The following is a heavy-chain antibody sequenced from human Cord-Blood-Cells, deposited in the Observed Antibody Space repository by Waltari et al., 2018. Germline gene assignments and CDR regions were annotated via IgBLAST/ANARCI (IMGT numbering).Heavy chain of an antibody. Sequence: EVQLVESGGGLVQPGGSLRLSCAASGFTFSSYEMNWVRQAPGKGLEWVSYISSSGSTIYYADSVKGRFTISRDNAKNSLYLQMNSLRAEDTAVYYCARDTGDCSGGSCYPGSGGMNGWGQGTLVTVSS. CDR2: ISSSGSTI. J-gene: IGHJ4*02. D-gene: IGHD2-15*01. V-gene: IGHV3-48*03. CDR3: ARDTGDCSGGSCYPGSGGMNG. CDR1: GFTFSSYE.